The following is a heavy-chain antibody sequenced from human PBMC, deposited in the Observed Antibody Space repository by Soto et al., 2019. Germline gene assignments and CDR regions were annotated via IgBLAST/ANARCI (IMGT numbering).Heavy chain of an antibody. Sequence: ASVKVSCKASGYTFTGYYMHWVRQAPGQGLEWMGWINPNSGGTNYAQKFQGWVTMTRDTSISTAYMELSRLRSDDTAVYYCARRCISTSCYHFDYWGQGTLVTVSS. J-gene: IGHJ4*02. CDR3: ARRCISTSCYHFDY. V-gene: IGHV1-2*04. D-gene: IGHD2-2*01. CDR1: GYTFTGYY. CDR2: INPNSGGT.